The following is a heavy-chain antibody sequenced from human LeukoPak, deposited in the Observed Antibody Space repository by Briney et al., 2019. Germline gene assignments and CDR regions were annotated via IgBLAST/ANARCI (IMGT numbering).Heavy chain of an antibody. CDR1: GGSISSYY. V-gene: IGHV4-4*07. CDR2: IYTSGST. J-gene: IGHJ2*01. D-gene: IGHD2-15*01. CDR3: ARVPGGYCSGGSCYSADDWYFDL. Sequence: PSETLSLTCTVSGGSISSYYWSWIRQPAGKGLEWIGRIYTSGSTNYNPSLKSRVTMSVDTSKNQFSLKLSSVTAADTAVYYCARVPGGYCSGGSCYSADDWYFDLWGRGTLVTVSS.